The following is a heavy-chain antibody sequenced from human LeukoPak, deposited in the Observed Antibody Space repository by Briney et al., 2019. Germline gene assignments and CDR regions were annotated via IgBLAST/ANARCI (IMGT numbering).Heavy chain of an antibody. CDR3: AKDRKYYYGSGSKGMDV. CDR1: GFTFSSYG. V-gene: IGHV3-30*18. J-gene: IGHJ6*02. Sequence: GGSLRLSFAASGFTFSSYGMHWVRQAPGKGLEWVAVISYDGSNKYYADSVKGRFTISRDNSKNTLYLQVNSLRAEDTAVYYCAKDRKYYYGSGSKGMDVWDQGTTVTVSS. D-gene: IGHD3-10*01. CDR2: ISYDGSNK.